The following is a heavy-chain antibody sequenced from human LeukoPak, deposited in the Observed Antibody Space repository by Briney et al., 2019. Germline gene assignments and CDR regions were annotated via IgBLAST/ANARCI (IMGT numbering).Heavy chain of an antibody. CDR3: AKAKFTLGDD. CDR2: IRYDVSNK. Sequence: PGGSLRLSCVASGFTFSDYDMHWVRQAPGKGRAWVAFIRYDVSNKYYADSVKGRFTISRDNSKNTLYLQMNSVRAEDSAVYYCAKAKFTLGDDWGQGTLVTVSS. CDR1: GFTFSDYD. V-gene: IGHV3-30*02. J-gene: IGHJ4*02. D-gene: IGHD2/OR15-2a*01.